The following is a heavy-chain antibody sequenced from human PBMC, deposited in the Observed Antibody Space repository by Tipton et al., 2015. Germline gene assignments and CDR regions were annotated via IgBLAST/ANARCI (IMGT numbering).Heavy chain of an antibody. Sequence: TLSLTCNVSGTSIRSYYWSWIRQPPGKGLEWIGYIYYIGSTIYNPSLKSRVTISLDRSKNQFSLRLTSVTAADTAMYYCARDAGIVAAPSRYFHYWGQGTLVTVSS. CDR3: ARDAGIVAAPSRYFHY. CDR1: GTSIRSYY. J-gene: IGHJ1*01. V-gene: IGHV4-59*12. D-gene: IGHD2-15*01. CDR2: IYYIGST.